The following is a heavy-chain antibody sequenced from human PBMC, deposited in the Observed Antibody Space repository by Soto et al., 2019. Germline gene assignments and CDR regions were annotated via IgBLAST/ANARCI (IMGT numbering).Heavy chain of an antibody. CDR3: ARVSYGDFDY. V-gene: IGHV4-61*01. CDR1: GGSVSSGSYY. J-gene: IGHJ4*02. Sequence: QVQLQESGPGLVKPSETLSLTCTVSGGSVSSGSYYWSWIRQPPGKGLEWIGYIYYSGSNNYNPSLKSRVTISVNTSKNQFSLKLSSLTAADTAVYYCARVSYGDFDYWGQVTLVTVSS. D-gene: IGHD5-18*01. CDR2: IYYSGSN.